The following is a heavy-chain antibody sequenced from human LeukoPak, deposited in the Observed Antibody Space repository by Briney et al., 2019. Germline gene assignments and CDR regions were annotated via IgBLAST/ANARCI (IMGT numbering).Heavy chain of an antibody. CDR3: AREKSYGDYRSNAFDI. V-gene: IGHV1-69*13. D-gene: IGHD4-17*01. Sequence: ASVKVSCKASGGTLSSYAISWVRQAPGQGLEWMGGIIPIFGTANYAQKFQGRVTITADESTSTAYMELSSLRSEDTAVYYCAREKSYGDYRSNAFDIWGQGTMVTVSS. CDR2: IIPIFGTA. CDR1: GGTLSSYA. J-gene: IGHJ3*02.